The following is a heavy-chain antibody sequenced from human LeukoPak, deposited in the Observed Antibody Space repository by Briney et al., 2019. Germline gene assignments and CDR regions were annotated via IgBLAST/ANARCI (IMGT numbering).Heavy chain of an antibody. CDR3: AQNFTTVTSVY. CDR2: ISSSGGST. Sequence: GGSLRLSCAASGFTFSSYAMSWVRQAPGKGLEWVSTISSSGGSTYYADSAKGRFTISRDNSKNTLYLQMKSLRVEDTAVYYYAQNFTTVTSVYWGQGTLVTVSS. V-gene: IGHV3-23*01. CDR1: GFTFSSYA. D-gene: IGHD4-17*01. J-gene: IGHJ4*02.